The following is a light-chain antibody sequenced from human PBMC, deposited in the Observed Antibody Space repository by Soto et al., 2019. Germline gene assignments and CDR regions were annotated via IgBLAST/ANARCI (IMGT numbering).Light chain of an antibody. Sequence: QSALTQPASVSGSPGQSITISCTGTSSDIGTYNYVSWYQQHAGKVPKLMIYDVSNRPSGVSDRFSGSKSGNTASLTISGLQAEDEADYYCTSYTSSRTVVFGRGTKLTVL. CDR3: TSYTSSRTVV. V-gene: IGLV2-14*03. CDR1: SSDIGTYNY. J-gene: IGLJ2*01. CDR2: DVS.